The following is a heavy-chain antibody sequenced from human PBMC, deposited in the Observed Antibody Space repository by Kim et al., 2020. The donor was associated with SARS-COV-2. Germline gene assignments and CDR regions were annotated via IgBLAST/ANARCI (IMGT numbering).Heavy chain of an antibody. Sequence: ASVKVSCKASGYTFTGYYMHWVRQAPGQGLEWMGWINPNSGGTNYAQKFQGRVTMTRDTSISTAYMELSRLRSDDTAVYYCARIDRLHYYYYGMDVWGQGTTVTVSS. D-gene: IGHD3-16*01. V-gene: IGHV1-2*02. J-gene: IGHJ6*02. CDR3: ARIDRLHYYYYGMDV. CDR1: GYTFTGYY. CDR2: INPNSGGT.